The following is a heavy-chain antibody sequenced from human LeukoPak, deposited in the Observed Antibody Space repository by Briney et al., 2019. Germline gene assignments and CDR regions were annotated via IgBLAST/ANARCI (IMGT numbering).Heavy chain of an antibody. CDR3: ARDSYCSGGSCLGFDP. D-gene: IGHD2-15*01. J-gene: IGHJ5*02. V-gene: IGHV4-59*01. Sequence: PSETLSLTCTVSGVSISTYYWSWIRQPPGKGLEWIGYIYYSGSTNYNPSLKSRVTISVDTSKNQFSLKLSSVTAADTAVYYCARDSYCSGGSCLGFDPWGQGTLVTVSS. CDR1: GVSISTYY. CDR2: IYYSGST.